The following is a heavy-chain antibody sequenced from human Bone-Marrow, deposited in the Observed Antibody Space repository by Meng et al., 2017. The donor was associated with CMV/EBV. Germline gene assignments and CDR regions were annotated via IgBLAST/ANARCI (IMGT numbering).Heavy chain of an antibody. V-gene: IGHV1-8*03. Sequence: ASAKVSCKASGYTFTSYDINWVRQATGQGLEWMGWMNPNSGNTGYAQKFQGRVTITRNTSISTAYMELISLRSEDTAAYYCARVPELTLSMDVWGQGTTVTVSS. D-gene: IGHD1-1*01. CDR2: MNPNSGNT. CDR1: GYTFTSYD. J-gene: IGHJ6*02. CDR3: ARVPELTLSMDV.